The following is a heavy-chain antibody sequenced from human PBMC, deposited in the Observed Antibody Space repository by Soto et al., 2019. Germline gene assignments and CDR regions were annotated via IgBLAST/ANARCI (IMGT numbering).Heavy chain of an antibody. D-gene: IGHD2-21*02. Sequence: QVQLQESGPGLVKPSETLSLTCTVSAGSINNYYWSWIRQSPGKGLEWIGYIYSSGSTNYNPSLKSRVTISVDTSKNQFSLKLSSVTAADTAVYYCARRAYCGGDCYKLDYWGQGTLVTVSS. CDR1: AGSINNYY. V-gene: IGHV4-59*01. CDR3: ARRAYCGGDCYKLDY. CDR2: IYSSGST. J-gene: IGHJ4*02.